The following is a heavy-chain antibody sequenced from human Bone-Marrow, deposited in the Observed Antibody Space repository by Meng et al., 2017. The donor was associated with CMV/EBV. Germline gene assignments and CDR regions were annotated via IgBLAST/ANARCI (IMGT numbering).Heavy chain of an antibody. CDR3: ARSPYYDFWSGYYIWYYYYGMDV. V-gene: IGHV1-8*03. J-gene: IGHJ6*04. Sequence: ASVKVSCKASGYTFTSYDINWVRQATGQGLEWMGWMNPNSGNTGYAQKFQGRVTITRNTSISTAYMELSSLRSEDTAVYYCARSPYYDFWSGYYIWYYYYGMDVWGKGTTVTVSS. CDR1: GYTFTSYD. CDR2: MNPNSGNT. D-gene: IGHD3-3*01.